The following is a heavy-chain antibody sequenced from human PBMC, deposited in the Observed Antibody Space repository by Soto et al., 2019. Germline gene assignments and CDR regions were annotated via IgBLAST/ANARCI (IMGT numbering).Heavy chain of an antibody. J-gene: IGHJ6*02. CDR2: IYYSGST. CDR3: ARGIYSYGLHYYYGMDV. CDR1: GGSISSYY. V-gene: IGHV4-59*01. Sequence: PSETLSLTCTVSGGSISSYYWSWIRQPPGKGLEWIGYIYYSGSTNYNPSLKSRVTISVDTSKNQFSLKLSSVTAADTAVYYCARGIYSYGLHYYYGMDVWGQGTTVTVSS. D-gene: IGHD5-18*01.